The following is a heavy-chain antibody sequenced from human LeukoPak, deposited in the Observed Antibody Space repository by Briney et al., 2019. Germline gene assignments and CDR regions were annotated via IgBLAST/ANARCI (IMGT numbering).Heavy chain of an antibody. Sequence: GGSLRLSCAASGFTFSSYGMHWVRQAPGKGLEWVAFIRYDGSNKYYADSVKGRFTISRDNSKNTLYLQMNSLRAEDTAVYYCAKDGNMDSYDFWSGYYTPNFDYWGQGTLVTVSS. CDR1: GFTFSSYG. V-gene: IGHV3-30*02. J-gene: IGHJ4*02. CDR3: AKDGNMDSYDFWSGYYTPNFDY. D-gene: IGHD3-3*01. CDR2: IRYDGSNK.